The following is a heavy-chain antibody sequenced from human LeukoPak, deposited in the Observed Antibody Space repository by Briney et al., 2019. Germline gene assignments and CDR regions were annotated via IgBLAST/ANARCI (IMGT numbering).Heavy chain of an antibody. V-gene: IGHV1-8*01. CDR1: GYTFTSNN. J-gene: IGHJ4*02. CDR3: ARADTSGWFVDY. CDR2: MDPNSADT. D-gene: IGHD6-19*01. Sequence: APVKISCKASGYTFTSNNINWVRQAPGQGLEWMGWMDPNSADTAYAQKFQGRVAMTRDTSISTAYMELSSLRSEVTAVYYCARADTSGWFVDYWGQGTLVTVSS.